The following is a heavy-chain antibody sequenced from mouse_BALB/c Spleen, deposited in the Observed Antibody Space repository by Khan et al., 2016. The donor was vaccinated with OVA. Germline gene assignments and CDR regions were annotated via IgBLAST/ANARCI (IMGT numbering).Heavy chain of an antibody. CDR2: IIPSNGYT. V-gene: IGHV1-4*01. J-gene: IGHJ3*01. CDR3: VRGGADHRNGGWFAY. Sequence: QVQLKQSGAELARPAASVKMSCKASGYTFTSYTIHWIKQRPGQGLQWIGYIIPSNGYTNYNQKFKDKATLTTDKSSNTAYLQLSSLTSDDSAVYNSVRGGADHRNGGWFAYWGQGTLVTVSA. CDR1: GYTFTSYT. D-gene: IGHD2-14*01.